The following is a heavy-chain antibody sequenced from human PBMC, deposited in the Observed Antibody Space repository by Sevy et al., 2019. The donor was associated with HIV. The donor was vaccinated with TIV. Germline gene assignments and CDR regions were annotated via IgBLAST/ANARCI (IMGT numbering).Heavy chain of an antibody. Sequence: GGSLRLSCAASGFTFSSYAMHWVRQAPGKGLEWVAVISYDGSNKYYADSVKGRFTISRDNSKNTLYLQMNSLRAGDTAVYYCARDHEYSGYALDYYYYYGMDVWGQGTTVTVSS. V-gene: IGHV3-30-3*01. D-gene: IGHD5-12*01. CDR1: GFTFSSYA. J-gene: IGHJ6*02. CDR3: ARDHEYSGYALDYYYYYGMDV. CDR2: ISYDGSNK.